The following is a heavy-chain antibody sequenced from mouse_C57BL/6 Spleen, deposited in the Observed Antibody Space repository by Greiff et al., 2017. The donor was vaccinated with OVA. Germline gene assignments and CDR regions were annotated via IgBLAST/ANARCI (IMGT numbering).Heavy chain of an antibody. CDR1: GYTFTSYW. CDR3: AVRRYLDY. D-gene: IGHD2-14*01. J-gene: IGHJ2*01. CDR2: IDPSDSDT. V-gene: IGHV1-52*01. Sequence: QVQLQQPGAELVRPGSSVKLSCKASGYTFTSYWMHWVKQRPIQGLEWIGNIDPSDSDTHYNQKFKDKATLTVDKSSSTAYMQLSSLTSEDSAVYYYAVRRYLDYWGQGTTLTVSS.